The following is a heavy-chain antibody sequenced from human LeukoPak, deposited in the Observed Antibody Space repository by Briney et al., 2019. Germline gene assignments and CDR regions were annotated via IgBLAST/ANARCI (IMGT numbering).Heavy chain of an antibody. CDR3: ARDISATLYYYYGMDV. Sequence: GASVKVSCKASGYTFTSYAMHWVRQAPGQGLEWMGWINAGNGNTKYSQKFQGRVTITRDTSASTAYMELSSLRSEDTAVYYCARDISATLYYYYGMDVWGQGTTVTVSS. CDR1: GYTFTSYA. J-gene: IGHJ6*02. V-gene: IGHV1-3*01. CDR2: INAGNGNT. D-gene: IGHD6-25*01.